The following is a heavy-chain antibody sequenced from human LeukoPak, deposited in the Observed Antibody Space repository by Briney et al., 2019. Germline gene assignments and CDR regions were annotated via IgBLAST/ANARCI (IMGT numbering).Heavy chain of an antibody. J-gene: IGHJ4*02. CDR2: IYYSGST. CDR3: ARGGVGYYDFWSGYGDRLYYFDY. Sequence: SETLSLTCTVSGGSISSGGYYWSWIRQHPGKGLEWIGYIYYSGSTNYNPSLKSRVTISVDTSKNQFSLKLSSVTAADTAVYYCARGGVGYYDFWSGYGDRLYYFDYWGQGTLVTVSS. D-gene: IGHD3-3*01. CDR1: GGSISSGGYY. V-gene: IGHV4-61*08.